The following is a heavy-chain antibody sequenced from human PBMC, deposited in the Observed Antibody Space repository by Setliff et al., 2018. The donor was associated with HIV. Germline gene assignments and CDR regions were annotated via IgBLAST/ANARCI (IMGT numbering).Heavy chain of an antibody. CDR1: GDPISSYY. Sequence: PSETLSLTCTVSGDPISSYYWNWIRQPPGKALEWIGYIYYGSTHYNHSFEGRVTISVDTSKNQFSLKLRSVTAADTAMYYCARRRCSAASCPDNSWNWLDPWGQGTLVTVSS. CDR3: ARRRCSAASCPDNSWNWLDP. CDR2: IYYGST. J-gene: IGHJ5*02. V-gene: IGHV4-59*08. D-gene: IGHD1-1*01.